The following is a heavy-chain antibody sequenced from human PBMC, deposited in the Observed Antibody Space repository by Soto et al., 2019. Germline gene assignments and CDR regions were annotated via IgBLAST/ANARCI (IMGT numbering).Heavy chain of an antibody. CDR1: DGSISSGDYY. Sequence: SETLSLTCTVSDGSISSGDYYWSWIRQPPGKGLEWIGYIYYSGSTYYNPSLKSRVTISVDTSKNQFSLKLSSVTAADTAVYYCARVVKDIVLVPAAKYGYYGMDVWGQGTTVTVSS. CDR3: ARVVKDIVLVPAAKYGYYGMDV. V-gene: IGHV4-30-4*01. D-gene: IGHD2-2*01. CDR2: IYYSGST. J-gene: IGHJ6*02.